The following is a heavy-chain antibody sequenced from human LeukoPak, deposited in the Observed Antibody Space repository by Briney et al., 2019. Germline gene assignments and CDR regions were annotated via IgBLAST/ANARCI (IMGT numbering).Heavy chain of an antibody. CDR2: INPSGGST. CDR3: ARGVYHTLWEDYGSGSYLDY. D-gene: IGHD3-10*01. V-gene: IGHV1-46*01. Sequence: ASVKVSCKASGYTSTSYYMHWVRQAPGQGLEWMGIINPSGGSTSYAQKFQGRVTMTRDTSTSTVYMELSSLRSEDTAVYYCARGVYHTLWEDYGSGSYLDYWGQGTLVTVSS. J-gene: IGHJ4*02. CDR1: GYTSTSYY.